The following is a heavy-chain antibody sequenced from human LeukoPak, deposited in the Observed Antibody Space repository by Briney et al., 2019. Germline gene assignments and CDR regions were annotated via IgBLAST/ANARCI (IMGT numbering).Heavy chain of an antibody. Sequence: SETLSLTCTVSGGSIGSYYWSWIRQPPGKGLEWIGYIYTSGSTNYNPSLKSRVTISVDTSKNQFSLKLSSVTAADTAVYYCARLCSSGWYNYWGQGTLVTVSS. CDR2: IYTSGST. D-gene: IGHD6-19*01. CDR1: GGSIGSYY. V-gene: IGHV4-4*09. CDR3: ARLCSSGWYNY. J-gene: IGHJ4*02.